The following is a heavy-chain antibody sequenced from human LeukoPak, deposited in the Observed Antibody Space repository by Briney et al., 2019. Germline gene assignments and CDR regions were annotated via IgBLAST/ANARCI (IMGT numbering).Heavy chain of an antibody. D-gene: IGHD3-3*01. Sequence: SETLSLTCAVYGGSFSGYYWSWIRQPPGKGLEWIGNSYHSGSTYYNPSLKSRVTISVDRSKNQFFLKLSSVTAADTAVYYCARHYDFWSGLGTSHAFDIWGQGTMVTVSS. CDR2: SYHSGST. CDR3: ARHYDFWSGLGTSHAFDI. J-gene: IGHJ3*02. CDR1: GGSFSGYY. V-gene: IGHV4-34*01.